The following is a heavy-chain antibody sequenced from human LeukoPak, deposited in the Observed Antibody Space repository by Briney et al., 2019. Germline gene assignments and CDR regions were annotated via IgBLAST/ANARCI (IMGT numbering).Heavy chain of an antibody. CDR2: ISWNSGSI. CDR1: GFTLSAFA. D-gene: IGHD3-9*01. V-gene: IGHV3-9*01. J-gene: IGHJ4*02. CDR3: AKDSSYDILTGYSQLFDY. Sequence: GGSLRLSCTASGFTLSAFAMSWVRQAPGKGLEWVSGISWNSGSIGYADSVKGRFTISRDNAKNSLYLQMNSLRAEDTALYYCAKDSSYDILTGYSQLFDYWGQGTLVTVSS.